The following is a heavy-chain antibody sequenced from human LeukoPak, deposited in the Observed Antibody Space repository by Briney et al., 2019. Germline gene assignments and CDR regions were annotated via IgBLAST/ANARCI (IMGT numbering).Heavy chain of an antibody. Sequence: PGGSLRLSCAASGFTFSSYTMNWVRQAPGEGLEWVSSISSSTSYIYYADSVKGRFTISRDNAKNSLYLQMNSLRAEDTAVYYCARGEWYHPGYFDYWGQGTLVTVSS. J-gene: IGHJ4*02. D-gene: IGHD3-3*01. CDR1: GFTFSSYT. CDR3: ARGEWYHPGYFDY. CDR2: ISSSTSYI. V-gene: IGHV3-21*01.